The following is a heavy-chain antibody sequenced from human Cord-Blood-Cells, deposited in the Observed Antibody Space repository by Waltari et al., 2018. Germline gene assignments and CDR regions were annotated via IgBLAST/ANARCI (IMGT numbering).Heavy chain of an antibody. CDR1: GGTFGSEA. V-gene: IGHV1-69*09. D-gene: IGHD2-2*01. J-gene: IGHJ3*02. CDR2: IIPILGIA. CDR3: ARATTYCSSTSCYAFDI. Sequence: QVQLVQSGAEVKKPRASVTVSCKASGGTFGSEAISWVRQARGQGLEWVGRIIPILGIANYAQKFQGRVTITADKSTSTAYMELSSLRSEDTAVYYCARATTYCSSTSCYAFDIWGQGTMVTVSS.